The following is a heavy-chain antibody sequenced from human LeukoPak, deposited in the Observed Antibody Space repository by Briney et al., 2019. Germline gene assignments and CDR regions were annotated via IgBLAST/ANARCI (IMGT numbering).Heavy chain of an antibody. V-gene: IGHV4-39*01. D-gene: IGHD2-8*01. Sequence: SETLSLTCTVSGGSISSSNYYWGWIRQPPGKGLEWIGSINYSGTTYYNPSLKSRVTTSVDMSKNQFSLKLTSVTAADTAVYYCARHQYCPNDGCTAGGYFDPWGQGTLVAVSS. CDR3: ARHQYCPNDGCTAGGYFDP. J-gene: IGHJ5*02. CDR1: GGSISSSNYY. CDR2: INYSGTT.